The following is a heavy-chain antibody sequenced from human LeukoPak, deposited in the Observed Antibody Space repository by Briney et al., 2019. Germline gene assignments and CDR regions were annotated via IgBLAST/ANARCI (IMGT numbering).Heavy chain of an antibody. Sequence: PSETMSLTSTVSGGSITNYYWNWIRQPPGKDLQWIGCVSYSGRTPYCSALKSRVTISVDTSKNQFALNLRSVTAADTAVYYCARPGRQDAYNGHYWYFDLWGRGTLVTVSS. CDR1: GGSITNYY. D-gene: IGHD5-24*01. CDR3: ARPGRQDAYNGHYWYFDL. V-gene: IGHV4-59*01. J-gene: IGHJ2*01. CDR2: VSYSGRT.